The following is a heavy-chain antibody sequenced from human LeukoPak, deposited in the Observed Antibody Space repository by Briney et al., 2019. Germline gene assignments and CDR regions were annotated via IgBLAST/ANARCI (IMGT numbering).Heavy chain of an antibody. J-gene: IGHJ4*02. CDR2: INHSGST. CDR3: AGRATMVRY. V-gene: IGHV4-34*01. Sequence: PSETLPLTCAVYGGSFSGYYWSWIRQPPGKGLEWIGEINHSGSTNYNPSLKSRVTISVDTSKNQFSLKLSSVTAADTAVYYCAGRATMVRYWGQGTLVTVSS. D-gene: IGHD3-10*01. CDR1: GGSFSGYY.